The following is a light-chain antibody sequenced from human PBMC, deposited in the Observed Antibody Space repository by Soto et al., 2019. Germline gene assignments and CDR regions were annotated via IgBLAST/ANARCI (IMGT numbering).Light chain of an antibody. CDR1: QNIGRF. V-gene: IGKV1-39*01. CDR2: VAS. Sequence: DIQMTQSPCSLSASVGDRVTITCRASQNIGRFLNWHQQKPGKAPNVLINVASTLRSGVPSRFSGSKSGTDFTLTISSLQPEDFATYYCQQSYSSPITFGQGTRLEIK. J-gene: IGKJ5*01. CDR3: QQSYSSPIT.